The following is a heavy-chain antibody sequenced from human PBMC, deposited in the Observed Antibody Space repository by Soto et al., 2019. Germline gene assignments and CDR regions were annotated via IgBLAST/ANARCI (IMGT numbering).Heavy chain of an antibody. J-gene: IGHJ4*02. CDR1: GFNFSDSA. CDR3: TSNPYDFWSVYSDY. V-gene: IGHV3-73*01. D-gene: IGHD3-3*01. Sequence: EVQLVESGGGLVQPGGSLKLSCAASGFNFSDSAMHWVRQASGKGLEWVGRIRSKANSYATAYAASVKGRFTFSRDDSKNTAYLQMNSLKTEDTAVYYCTSNPYDFWSVYSDYWGQGTPVTVSS. CDR2: IRSKANSYAT.